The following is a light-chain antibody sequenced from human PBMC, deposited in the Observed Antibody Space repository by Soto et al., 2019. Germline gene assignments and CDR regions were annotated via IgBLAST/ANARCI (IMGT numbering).Light chain of an antibody. Sequence: EIGLTQSPATLSLSPGERATLSRRASQSVSSYLAWYQHKPGQAPRLLMYDASTRATGVPARFSASGSGTDFTLTISSLEPEDFAVYYCQQRSNWPVTFGQGTKVEIK. J-gene: IGKJ1*01. CDR3: QQRSNWPVT. V-gene: IGKV3-11*01. CDR1: QSVSSY. CDR2: DAS.